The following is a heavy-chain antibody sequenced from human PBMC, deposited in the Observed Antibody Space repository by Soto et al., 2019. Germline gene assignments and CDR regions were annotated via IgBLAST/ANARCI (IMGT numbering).Heavy chain of an antibody. J-gene: IGHJ4*02. Sequence: SETLSLTCAVSGGSISSGHYPWTWIRQPPGKGQEWIGYIYPGGNTYYIPSLKSRVTIALDTSKSLVSLRLISVTAGDTAVYYGARLVGVAFYPWGQGTLVTVSS. CDR1: GGSISSGHYP. D-gene: IGHD2-8*01. CDR3: ARLVGVAFYP. CDR2: IYPGGNT. V-gene: IGHV4-30-2*01.